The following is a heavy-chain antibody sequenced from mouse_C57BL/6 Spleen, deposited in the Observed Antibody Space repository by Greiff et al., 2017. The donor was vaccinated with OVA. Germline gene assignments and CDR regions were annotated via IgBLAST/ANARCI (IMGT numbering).Heavy chain of an antibody. D-gene: IGHD1-1*01. V-gene: IGHV1-81*01. Sequence: QVQLQQSGAELARPGASVKLSCKASGYTFTSYGISWVKQRTGPGLEWIGEIYPRSGNTYYNEKFKGKATLTADKSSSTAYMELRSLTSEDSAVYFCARDYGSSYGFAYWGQGTLVTVSA. CDR2: IYPRSGNT. J-gene: IGHJ3*01. CDR1: GYTFTSYG. CDR3: ARDYGSSYGFAY.